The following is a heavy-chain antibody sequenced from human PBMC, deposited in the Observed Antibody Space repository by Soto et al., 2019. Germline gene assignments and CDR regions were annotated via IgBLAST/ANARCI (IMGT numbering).Heavy chain of an antibody. CDR1: GFTFSSYS. J-gene: IGHJ6*02. CDR2: ISSSSSTI. Sequence: SLRLSCAASGFTFSSYSMNWVRQAPGKGLEWVSYISSSSSTIYYADSVKGRFTISRDNAKNSLYLQMNSLRDEDTAVYYCARDITMIVVVITQYYYYGMDVWGQGTTVTVSS. D-gene: IGHD3-22*01. V-gene: IGHV3-48*02. CDR3: ARDITMIVVVITQYYYYGMDV.